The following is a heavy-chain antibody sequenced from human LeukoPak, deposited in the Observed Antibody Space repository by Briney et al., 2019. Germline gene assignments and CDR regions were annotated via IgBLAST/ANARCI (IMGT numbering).Heavy chain of an antibody. J-gene: IGHJ4*02. V-gene: IGHV3-43*02. Sequence: GGSLRLSCTASGFIFDDYAMHWVRQAPGKGLEWVSLISGDGGSTYYADSAEGRFTISRDNSKNSLYLQMNSLRIEDTALYYCAKDTKPSTITPDYWGKGTLVTVSS. CDR2: ISGDGGST. CDR1: GFIFDDYA. CDR3: AKDTKPSTITPDY. D-gene: IGHD4-11*01.